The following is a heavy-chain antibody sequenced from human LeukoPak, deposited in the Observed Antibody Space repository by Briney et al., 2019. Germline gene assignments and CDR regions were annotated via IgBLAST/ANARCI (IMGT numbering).Heavy chain of an antibody. Sequence: GGSLRLSCAASGFTFCSYAMHWVRQAPGKGLEWVAVISYDGSNKYYADSVKGRFTISRDNSKNTLYLRMNSLRAEDTAVYYCARVKITMIVVAPTWGAFDIWGQGTMVTVSS. V-gene: IGHV3-30-3*01. CDR3: ARVKITMIVVAPTWGAFDI. D-gene: IGHD3-22*01. J-gene: IGHJ3*02. CDR1: GFTFCSYA. CDR2: ISYDGSNK.